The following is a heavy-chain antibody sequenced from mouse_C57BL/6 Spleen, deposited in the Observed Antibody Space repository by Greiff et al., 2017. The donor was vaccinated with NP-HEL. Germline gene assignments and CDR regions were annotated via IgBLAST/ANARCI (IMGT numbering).Heavy chain of an antibody. V-gene: IGHV1-18*01. CDR1: GYTFTDYN. Sequence: EVQLQQSGPELVKPGASVKIPCKASGYTFTDYNMDWVKQSHGKSLEWIGDINPNNGGTIYNQKFKGKATLTVDKSSSTAYMELRSLTSEDTAVYYGARSDSNYLYAMDYWGQGTSVTVSS. D-gene: IGHD2-5*01. CDR3: ARSDSNYLYAMDY. J-gene: IGHJ4*01. CDR2: INPNNGGT.